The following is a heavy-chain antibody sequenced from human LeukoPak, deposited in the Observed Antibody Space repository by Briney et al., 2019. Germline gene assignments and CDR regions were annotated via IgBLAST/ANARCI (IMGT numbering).Heavy chain of an antibody. D-gene: IGHD2-21*02. V-gene: IGHV3-30*02. Sequence: GGSLRLSCAASGFTFSSYGMHWVRQAPGKGLEWVAFIRYDGSNKYYADSVKGRFTISRDNSKNTLYLQMNSLRAEDTAVYYCAKTAYCGGDCYSGPYYYYYMDVWGKGTTVTISS. CDR1: GFTFSSYG. CDR3: AKTAYCGGDCYSGPYYYYYMDV. J-gene: IGHJ6*03. CDR2: IRYDGSNK.